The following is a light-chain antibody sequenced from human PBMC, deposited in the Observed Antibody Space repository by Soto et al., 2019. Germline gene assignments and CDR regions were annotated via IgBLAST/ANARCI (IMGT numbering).Light chain of an antibody. CDR2: KDS. CDR3: QAWDSSTVV. CDR1: KLGDKY. J-gene: IGLJ2*01. Sequence: SYELTQPPSVSVSPGQTASITCSGDKLGDKYACWYQQKTGQSPVLVIYKDSKRPSGIPERFSGSNSGNTATLTISGTQAMDEADYYCQAWDSSTVVFGGGTKLTGL. V-gene: IGLV3-1*01.